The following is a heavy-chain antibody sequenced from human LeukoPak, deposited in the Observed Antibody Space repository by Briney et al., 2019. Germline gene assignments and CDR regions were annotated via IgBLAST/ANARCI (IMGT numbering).Heavy chain of an antibody. V-gene: IGHV4-59*08. Sequence: PSETLSLTCTVSNGSTTGYYWSWIRQAPGKGLEWIGFIYYGGFTNYNPSLKSRVTISIDNLNNQFSLKLISVTAADTAVYFCARHFPPHHSGSYWFHTWSRGTLVTVSS. J-gene: IGHJ5*02. CDR3: ARHFPPHHSGSYWFHT. CDR2: IYYGGFT. D-gene: IGHD3-10*01. CDR1: NGSTTGYY.